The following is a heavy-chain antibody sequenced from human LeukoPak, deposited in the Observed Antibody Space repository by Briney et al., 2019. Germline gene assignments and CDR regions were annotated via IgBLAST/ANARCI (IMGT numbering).Heavy chain of an antibody. CDR3: ARELPYDSSGYSIDY. CDR1: GYTFTCYY. CDR2: INPNSGGT. Sequence: ASVKVSCKASGYTFTCYYMHWVRQAPGQGLEWMGRINPNSGGTNYAQKFQGRVTMTRDTSISTAYMELSRLRSDDTAVYYCARELPYDSSGYSIDYWGQGTLVTVSS. J-gene: IGHJ4*02. V-gene: IGHV1-2*06. D-gene: IGHD3-22*01.